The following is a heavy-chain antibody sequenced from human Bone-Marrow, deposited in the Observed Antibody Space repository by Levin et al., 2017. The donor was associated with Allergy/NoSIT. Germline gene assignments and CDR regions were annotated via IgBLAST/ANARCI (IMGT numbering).Heavy chain of an antibody. CDR3: TRRLVEANRPLAFAFDI. V-gene: IGHV3-73*01. CDR2: IRSKPYNYAT. D-gene: IGHD1-14*01. Sequence: QTGGSLRLSCAASGFTFSASAIHWVRQASGKGPEWVGRIRSKPYNYATAFAASLRGRFTVSRDDSKNTAYLQMNSLKTEDTAVYYCTRRLVEANRPLAFAFDIWGQGTMVTVSS. CDR1: GFTFSASA. J-gene: IGHJ3*02.